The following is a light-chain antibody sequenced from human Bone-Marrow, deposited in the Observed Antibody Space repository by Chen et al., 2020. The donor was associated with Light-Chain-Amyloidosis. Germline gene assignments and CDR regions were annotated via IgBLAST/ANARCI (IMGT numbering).Light chain of an antibody. V-gene: IGLV3-21*02. Sequence: SYVLTQPSSVAVAPGQTATIAGGGNHMGSTSVHWYQQTPGQAPLLVVYDDSDRPSGIPERLSCSNSGNTATLTISRVEAGDEADYYCQVWDRSSDRPVFGGGTKLTVL. CDR2: DDS. CDR3: QVWDRSSDRPV. CDR1: HMGSTS. J-gene: IGLJ3*02.